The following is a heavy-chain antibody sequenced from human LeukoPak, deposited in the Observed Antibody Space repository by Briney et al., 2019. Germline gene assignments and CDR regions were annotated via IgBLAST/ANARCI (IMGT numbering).Heavy chain of an antibody. V-gene: IGHV4-34*01. J-gene: IGHJ6*03. CDR3: ARSLPLRFSVGRRVGYMDV. Sequence: SETLSLTCTVSGGSISSYYWSWIRQPPGKGLEWIGEINHSGSTNYNPSLKSRVTISVDTSKNQFSLKLSSVTAADTAVYYCARSLPLRFSVGRRVGYMDVWGKGTTVTVSS. CDR2: INHSGST. CDR1: GGSISSYY. D-gene: IGHD3-3*01.